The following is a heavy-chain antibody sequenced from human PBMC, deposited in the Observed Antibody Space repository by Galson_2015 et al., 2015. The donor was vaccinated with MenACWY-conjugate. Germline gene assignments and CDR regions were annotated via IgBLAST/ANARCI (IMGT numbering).Heavy chain of an antibody. CDR3: ARGAGGIHEAFFDY. V-gene: IGHV3-48*04. J-gene: IGHJ4*02. Sequence: SLRLSCAASGFTFSSNSMNWVRQAPGKGLEWVAYIRGDRNTMYYADSVKGGFSISRDYAKNSLYLQMNSLRADDTAVYYCARGAGGIHEAFFDYWGQGTVVTVSS. CDR2: IRGDRNTM. CDR1: GFTFSSNS. D-gene: IGHD2-8*02.